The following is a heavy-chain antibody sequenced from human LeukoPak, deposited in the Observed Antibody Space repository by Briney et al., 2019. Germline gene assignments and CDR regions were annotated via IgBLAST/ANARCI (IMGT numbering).Heavy chain of an antibody. Sequence: KPSETLSLTCAVYGGSFRGYYWSWIRQPPGKGLEWIGEINPSGSTNYNPSLKSRVTISVDMSKNQFSLKLNSVTAADTAVYYCARRREGVSWFDPWGQGTLVTVSS. D-gene: IGHD1-26*01. CDR3: ARRREGVSWFDP. J-gene: IGHJ5*02. CDR1: GGSFRGYY. V-gene: IGHV4-34*01. CDR2: INPSGST.